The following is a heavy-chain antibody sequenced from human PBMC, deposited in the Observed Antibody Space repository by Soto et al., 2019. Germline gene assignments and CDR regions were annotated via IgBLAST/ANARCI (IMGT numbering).Heavy chain of an antibody. D-gene: IGHD6-19*01. V-gene: IGHV1-18*01. Sequence: QVPLVQSGAEVKKPGASVKVSCKASGYTFTSYGIIWVRQAPGQGLEWMGWISAYNGNTNYAQKLQGRVTMTTDTSTSTAYMELRSLRSDDTAVYYCARESRYSSGWYSFELDYWGQGTLVTVSS. J-gene: IGHJ4*02. CDR2: ISAYNGNT. CDR3: ARESRYSSGWYSFELDY. CDR1: GYTFTSYG.